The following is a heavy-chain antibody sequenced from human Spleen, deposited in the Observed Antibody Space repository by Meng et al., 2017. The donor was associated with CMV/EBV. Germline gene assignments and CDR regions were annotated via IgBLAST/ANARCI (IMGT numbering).Heavy chain of an antibody. V-gene: IGHV3-48*03. Sequence: GGSLRLSCAASGFTFSTYEMNWVRQAPGKGLEWISYITSGSFTIHYAASVKGRFTISRDNAKNSLYLQMDSLRVEDTAVYYCARDARHVAGRRSLPGGMDVWGQGTTVTVSS. CDR2: ITSGSFTI. CDR3: ARDARHVAGRRSLPGGMDV. D-gene: IGHD6-6*01. J-gene: IGHJ6*02. CDR1: GFTFSTYE.